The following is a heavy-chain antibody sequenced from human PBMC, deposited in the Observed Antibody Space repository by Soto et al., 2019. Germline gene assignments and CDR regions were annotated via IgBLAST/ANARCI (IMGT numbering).Heavy chain of an antibody. CDR2: ISYDGSNK. D-gene: IGHD3-3*01. CDR1: GFTFSSYG. Sequence: GGSLRLSCAASGFTFSSYGMHWVRQAPGKGLEWVAVISYDGSNKYYADSVKGRFTISRDNSKNTLYLQMNSLRAEDTAVYYCAKPVLRFLEWHPLDYWGQGTLVTVSS. V-gene: IGHV3-30*18. CDR3: AKPVLRFLEWHPLDY. J-gene: IGHJ4*02.